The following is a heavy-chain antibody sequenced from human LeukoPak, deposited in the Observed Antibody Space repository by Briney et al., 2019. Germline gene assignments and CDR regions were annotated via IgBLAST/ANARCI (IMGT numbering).Heavy chain of an antibody. J-gene: IGHJ6*02. CDR1: GYTFTTYY. D-gene: IGHD3-22*01. CDR3: ARDTYYDSSGYVDYYGMDV. V-gene: IGHV1-46*01. Sequence: ASVKVSCKASGYTFTTYYMHWVRQAPGQGLEWMGIIHPSGGSTSYAQKFQGRVTMTTDTSTSTAYMELRSLRSDDTAVYYCARDTYYDSSGYVDYYGMDVWGQGTTVTVSS. CDR2: IHPSGGST.